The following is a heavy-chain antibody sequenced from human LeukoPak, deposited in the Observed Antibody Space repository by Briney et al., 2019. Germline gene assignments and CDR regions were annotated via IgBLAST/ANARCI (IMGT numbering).Heavy chain of an antibody. D-gene: IGHD3-16*02. Sequence: GGSLRLSCAASGFTFSSYWMNWVRQAPGKGLEWVANIKQDGSEKYYVDSVKGRFTISRDNAKNSLYLQMNSLRAEDTAVYYCARSPNLLYDYVWGSYRYRAGALDYWGQGTLVTVSS. J-gene: IGHJ4*02. CDR3: ARSPNLLYDYVWGSYRYRAGALDY. CDR2: IKQDGSEK. V-gene: IGHV3-7*01. CDR1: GFTFSSYW.